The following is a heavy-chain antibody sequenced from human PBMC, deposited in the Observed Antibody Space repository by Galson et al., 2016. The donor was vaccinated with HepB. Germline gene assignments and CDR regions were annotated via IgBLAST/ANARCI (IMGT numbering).Heavy chain of an antibody. J-gene: IGHJ3*02. Sequence: PALVKPTQTLTLTCTFSGFSLSTSGMCVSWIRQPPGKALECLALIDWDDDKYYSTSLKTRLTISKDTPKNQVVLTMTNMDPVDTATYYFARIALYYDIVRAFDIWGQGTTVTVSS. CDR3: ARIALYYDIVRAFDI. CDR1: GFSLSTSGMC. D-gene: IGHD3-22*01. V-gene: IGHV2-70*01. CDR2: IDWDDDK.